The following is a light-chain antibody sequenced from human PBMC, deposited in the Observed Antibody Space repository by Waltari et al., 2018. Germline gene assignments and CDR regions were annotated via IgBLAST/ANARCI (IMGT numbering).Light chain of an antibody. J-gene: IGKJ1*01. V-gene: IGKV1-39*01. CDR1: RSINNY. Sequence: DIQMTQSPSSLSASVSDRVTITCRASRSINNYLNWYQQKPGKAPKVLIYAASRLQSGVPSRFSGSGSGTDFTLTISRLQPEDFATYYCQQSYSTPRTFGPGTKVEI. CDR2: AAS. CDR3: QQSYSTPRT.